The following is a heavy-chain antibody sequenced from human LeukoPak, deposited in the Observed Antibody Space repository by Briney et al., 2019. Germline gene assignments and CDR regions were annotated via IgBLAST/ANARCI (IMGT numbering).Heavy chain of an antibody. Sequence: KPSETLSLTCSVSGGSISSLYWSWIRQPPGKGLEWIGYIYYTGSTNYNPSLKSRVTMFVDMSKNQFSLRLSSVTAADTAVYYCARHRAYSSSSPFDYWGQGTLVIVSS. D-gene: IGHD6-6*01. CDR2: IYYTGST. CDR3: ARHRAYSSSSPFDY. J-gene: IGHJ4*02. V-gene: IGHV4-59*08. CDR1: GGSISSLY.